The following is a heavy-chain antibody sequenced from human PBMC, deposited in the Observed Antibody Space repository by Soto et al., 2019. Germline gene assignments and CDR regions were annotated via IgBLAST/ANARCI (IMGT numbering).Heavy chain of an antibody. CDR2: ISAYNGNT. CDR3: ARDTRGHFTYDYYYYGMDV. Sequence: ASVKVSCKASGYTFTSTGISWVRQAPGQGLEWMGWISAYNGNTKYEQKFQGRVTMTTDTSTSTAYMELRSLRSDDTAVYYCARDTRGHFTYDYYYYGMDVWGQGTTVTVSS. CDR1: GYTFTSTG. V-gene: IGHV1-18*01. J-gene: IGHJ6*02. D-gene: IGHD3-3*02.